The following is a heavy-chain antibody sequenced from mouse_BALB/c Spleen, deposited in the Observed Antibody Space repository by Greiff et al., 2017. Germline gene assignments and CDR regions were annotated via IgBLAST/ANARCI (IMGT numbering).Heavy chain of an antibody. Sequence: EVKLMESGPGLVKPSQSLSLTCSVTGYSITSGYYWNWIRQFPGNKLEWMGYISYDGSNNYNPSLKNRISITRDTSKNQFFLKLNSVTTEDTATYYCARKYGNYFDYWGQGTTLTVSS. V-gene: IGHV3-6*02. J-gene: IGHJ2*01. D-gene: IGHD2-10*02. CDR1: GYSITSGYY. CDR3: ARKYGNYFDY. CDR2: ISYDGSN.